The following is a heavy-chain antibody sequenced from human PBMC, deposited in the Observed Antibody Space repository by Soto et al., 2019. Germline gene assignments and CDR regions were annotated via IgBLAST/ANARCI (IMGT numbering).Heavy chain of an antibody. D-gene: IGHD6-13*01. CDR2: ISGSGSST. J-gene: IGHJ4*02. V-gene: IGHV3-23*01. CDR3: AKRYSSSWIFDY. Sequence: GGSLRLSCAASGVTFSSYAMSWVRQAPGKGLEWVSAISGSGSSTYYADSVKGRFTISRDNSKNTLYLQMNSLRAEDTAVYYCAKRYSSSWIFDYWGQGTLVTSPQ. CDR1: GVTFSSYA.